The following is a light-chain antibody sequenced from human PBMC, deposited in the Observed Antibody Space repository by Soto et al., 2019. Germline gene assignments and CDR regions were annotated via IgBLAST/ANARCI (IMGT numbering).Light chain of an antibody. CDR3: QQYDSDSS. J-gene: IGKJ4*01. CDR1: QSISRW. Sequence: DIQLTQSPSTLSAYVGGRVTITCRASQSISRWLAWYQQKPGKAPQVLIYDASILQSGVPSRFSGSGSGSQFTLTISSLQPDDVATYYCQQYDSDSSFGGGTKV. CDR2: DAS. V-gene: IGKV1-5*01.